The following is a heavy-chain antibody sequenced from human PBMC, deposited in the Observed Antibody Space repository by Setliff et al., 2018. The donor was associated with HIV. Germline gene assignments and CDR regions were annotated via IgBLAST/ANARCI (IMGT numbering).Heavy chain of an antibody. V-gene: IGHV4-38-2*01. D-gene: IGHD3-22*01. CDR3: ARQGIVYYDSPGDAFDI. J-gene: IGHJ3*02. CDR2: IYHSGST. CDR1: GYSISSGYY. Sequence: SETLSLTCVVSGYSISSGYYWGWIRQPPGKGLEWIGSIYHSGSTYYNPSPKSRVTISVDTSKNQFSLKLSSVTAADTAVYYCARQGIVYYDSPGDAFDIWGQGTMVTVSS.